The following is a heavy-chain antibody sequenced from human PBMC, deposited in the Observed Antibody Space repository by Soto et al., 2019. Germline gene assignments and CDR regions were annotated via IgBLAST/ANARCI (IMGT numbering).Heavy chain of an antibody. D-gene: IGHD5-18*01. CDR1: GFTFSTYG. CDR2: ISYDGSNK. J-gene: IGHJ4*02. Sequence: QVQLVESGGGVVQPGRSLRLSCAASGFTFSTYGMHWVRQAPGKGLEWVAVISYDGSNKYYADSVKGRFTISRDNSKNTLYLQMSSLRAEDTAVYYCAKGFSYSEIDYWGQGTLVTVSS. V-gene: IGHV3-30*18. CDR3: AKGFSYSEIDY.